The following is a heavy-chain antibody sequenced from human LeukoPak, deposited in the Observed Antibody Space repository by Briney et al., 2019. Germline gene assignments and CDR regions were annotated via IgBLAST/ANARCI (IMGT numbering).Heavy chain of an antibody. J-gene: IGHJ4*02. CDR2: ISSGGDYT. Sequence: PAGSLRLSCAPSGFTFSSYALSWVRQAPQKGPEWVTGISSGGDYTYYGDSVKGRFTISRDNSKNTLYLQMNSLRVEDTAVYYCANARYYNSDWYGLDYWGQGTQVTVSS. CDR3: ANARYYNSDWYGLDY. CDR1: GFTFSSYA. D-gene: IGHD6-19*01. V-gene: IGHV3-23*01.